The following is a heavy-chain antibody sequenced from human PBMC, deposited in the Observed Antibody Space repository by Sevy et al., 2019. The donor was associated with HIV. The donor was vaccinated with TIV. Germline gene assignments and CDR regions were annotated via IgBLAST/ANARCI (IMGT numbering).Heavy chain of an antibody. D-gene: IGHD3-22*01. V-gene: IGHV3-21*01. CDR2: ITSSSDHI. CDR1: GFTLSNYN. J-gene: IGHJ4*02. CDR3: ARDRRTLNYYTSSGYNYYFDY. Sequence: GGSLRLSCAASGFTLSNYNMNWVRQAPGKGLEWVSSITSSSDHIYDADSVKGRFTISRDNAKNSLYLQMNSLRAEDTAVYYCARDRRTLNYYTSSGYNYYFDYWGQGTLVTVSS.